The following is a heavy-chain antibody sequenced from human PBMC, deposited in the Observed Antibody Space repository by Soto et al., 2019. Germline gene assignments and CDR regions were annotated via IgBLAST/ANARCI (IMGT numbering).Heavy chain of an antibody. CDR3: ARTSVYSSGWYTGRQRYYFDY. Sequence: ASVKVSCKASGYTFTGYYMHWVRQAPGQGLEWMGWINPNSGGTNYAQKFQGWVTMTRDTSISTAYMELSRLRSDDTAVYYCARTSVYSSGWYTGRQRYYFDYWGQGTLVTVSS. CDR1: GYTFTGYY. CDR2: INPNSGGT. D-gene: IGHD6-19*01. V-gene: IGHV1-2*04. J-gene: IGHJ4*02.